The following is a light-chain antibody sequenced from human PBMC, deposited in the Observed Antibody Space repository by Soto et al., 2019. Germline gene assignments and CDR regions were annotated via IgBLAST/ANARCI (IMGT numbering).Light chain of an antibody. CDR1: QSVTSRY. CDR2: GAS. Sequence: EIVLTQSPGTLSLSPGERATLSWKASQSVTSRYVAWYQQRAGQAPRLLIYGASSRATGIPGRFSGSGSGTDFTLTISRLEPEDFAVYYCQQYGGSPITFGQGTRLDIK. V-gene: IGKV3-20*01. CDR3: QQYGGSPIT. J-gene: IGKJ5*01.